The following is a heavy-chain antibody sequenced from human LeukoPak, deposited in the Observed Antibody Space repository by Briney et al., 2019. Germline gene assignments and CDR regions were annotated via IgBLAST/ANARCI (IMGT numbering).Heavy chain of an antibody. D-gene: IGHD6-19*01. CDR1: GFTFSSYA. V-gene: IGHV3-48*01. Sequence: PGGSLRLSCAASGFTFSSYAMSWVRQAPGEGLEWVSYVSPSSTTIYYADSVKGRFTISRDNAKNSLYLQMNSLRAEDTAVYYCAREHTPYGSGCTAAYWGQGTLVTVSS. CDR3: AREHTPYGSGCTAAY. J-gene: IGHJ4*02. CDR2: VSPSSTTI.